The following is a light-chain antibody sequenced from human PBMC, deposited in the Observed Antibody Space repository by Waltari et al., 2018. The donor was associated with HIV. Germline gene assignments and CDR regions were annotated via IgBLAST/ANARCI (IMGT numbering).Light chain of an antibody. CDR3: HHYGGAVWT. V-gene: IGKV3-20*01. CDR1: QTVPNNN. J-gene: IGKJ1*01. CDR2: GAS. Sequence: ELAFPQSPAALPLSPGERATLSSRANQTVPNNNLSWFQQWPGQTPRLLIYGASHRAAGIPDRFSGSGSRSDFTLTINSLEPGDFAVYYCHHYGGAVWTFGQGARVEFK.